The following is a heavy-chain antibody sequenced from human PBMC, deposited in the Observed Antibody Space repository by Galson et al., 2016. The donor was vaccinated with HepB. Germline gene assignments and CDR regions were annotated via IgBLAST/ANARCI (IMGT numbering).Heavy chain of an antibody. J-gene: IGHJ3*02. CDR2: IYYSGST. V-gene: IGHV4-31*03. Sequence: TLSLTCTVSGGSINRGGYYWNWIRQHPGKGLEWIGYIYYSGSTYYNLSLKSRITISLDTSKNQFSLKLRSVTAADTSVYYCARALLIYSRVLHAFDIWGQGTVVTVSS. CDR3: ARALLIYSRVLHAFDI. D-gene: IGHD3-22*01. CDR1: GGSINRGGYY.